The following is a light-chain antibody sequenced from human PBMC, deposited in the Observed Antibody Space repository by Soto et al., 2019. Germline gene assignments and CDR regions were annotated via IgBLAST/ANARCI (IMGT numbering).Light chain of an antibody. J-gene: IGKJ4*01. CDR3: QQFSSYPLT. V-gene: IGKV3-20*01. Sequence: EIMLTQSPDTLSLSPGERATLSCRASQSVSSNYLAWYQQIPGQAPRPLIYGASSRVPGIPDRFSGGGSGTDFTLTISRLEPEDFAVYYCQQFSSYPLTFGGGTKVDIK. CDR1: QSVSSNY. CDR2: GAS.